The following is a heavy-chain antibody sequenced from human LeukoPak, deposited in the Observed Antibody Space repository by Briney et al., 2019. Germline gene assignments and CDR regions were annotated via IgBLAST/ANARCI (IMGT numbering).Heavy chain of an antibody. CDR2: IIPISGTT. Sequence: ASVKVSCKTSGGTFTSYVITWVRQAPGKGLGWLGKIIPISGTTNYAQKFQGRVTFTADESTSTAYMELSSLRSEDTALYYCARKLRLGGNWFDPWGQGTLVTVSS. D-gene: IGHD1-26*01. J-gene: IGHJ5*02. V-gene: IGHV1-69*13. CDR3: ARKLRLGGNWFDP. CDR1: GGTFTSYV.